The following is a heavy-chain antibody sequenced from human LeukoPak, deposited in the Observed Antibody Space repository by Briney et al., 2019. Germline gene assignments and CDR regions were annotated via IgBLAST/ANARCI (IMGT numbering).Heavy chain of an antibody. CDR1: GFTFSSYA. CDR3: AKGYQGYCSGGSCFNHFFDY. Sequence: GGSLRLSCAASGFTFSSYAMSWVRQAPGKGLEWVSAISGSGGSTYYADSVKGRFTISRDNSKNTLYLQMNSLRAEDTAVYYCAKGYQGYCSGGSCFNHFFDYWGQGTLVTVSS. CDR2: ISGSGGST. J-gene: IGHJ4*02. V-gene: IGHV3-23*01. D-gene: IGHD2-15*01.